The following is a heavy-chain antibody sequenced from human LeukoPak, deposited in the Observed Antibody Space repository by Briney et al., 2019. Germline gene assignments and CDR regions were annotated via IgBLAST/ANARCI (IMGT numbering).Heavy chain of an antibody. Sequence: ASVKVSCKASGYTFSGYYMHWVRQAPGQGLEWMGWINPNSGGTNYAQKFQGRVTLTRDTSLSTAYMELSRLRSDDTAVCYCARDRNYYDHNGNFDYWGQGTLVTVSS. D-gene: IGHD3-22*01. J-gene: IGHJ4*02. CDR2: INPNSGGT. V-gene: IGHV1-2*02. CDR3: ARDRNYYDHNGNFDY. CDR1: GYTFSGYY.